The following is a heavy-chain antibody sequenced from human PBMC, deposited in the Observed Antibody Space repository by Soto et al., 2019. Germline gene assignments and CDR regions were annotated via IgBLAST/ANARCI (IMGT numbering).Heavy chain of an antibody. CDR1: GGTFSSYA. CDR3: AREVVVAATGWFDP. Sequence: QVQLVQSGAEVKKPGSSVKVSCKASGGTFSSYAISWVRQAPGQGLEWMGGIIPIFGTANYAQKFQGRVTITAHESTSTAYMELSSLRPEDTAVYYCAREVVVAATGWFDPWGQGTLVTVSS. V-gene: IGHV1-69*12. J-gene: IGHJ5*02. CDR2: IIPIFGTA. D-gene: IGHD2-15*01.